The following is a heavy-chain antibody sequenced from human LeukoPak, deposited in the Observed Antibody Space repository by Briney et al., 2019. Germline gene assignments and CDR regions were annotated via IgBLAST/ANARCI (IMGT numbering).Heavy chain of an antibody. CDR2: IYHSGST. Sequence: SGTLSLTCAVSGDSISSSNWWSWVRQPPGKGLEWIGQIYHSGSTNYNPSLKSRVTISLDKSKNQFSLELTSVTAADTAVYYCARNGYCSGGSCYSNNAFDIWGQGTMVTVSS. CDR1: GDSISSSNW. J-gene: IGHJ3*02. CDR3: ARNGYCSGGSCYSNNAFDI. D-gene: IGHD2-15*01. V-gene: IGHV4-4*02.